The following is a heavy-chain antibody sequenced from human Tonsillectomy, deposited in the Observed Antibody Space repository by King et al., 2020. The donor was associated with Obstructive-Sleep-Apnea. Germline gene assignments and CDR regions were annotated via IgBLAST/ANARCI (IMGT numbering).Heavy chain of an antibody. CDR1: GGSISSYY. V-gene: IGHV4-59*01. J-gene: IGHJ4*02. CDR2: IYYSGST. Sequence: QLQESGPGLVKPSETLSLTCTVSGGSISSYYWSWIRQPPGKGLEWIGYIYYSGSTNYNPSLKSRVTISVDTSKNQFSLKLSSVTAADTAVYYCAGGVFGWTAMVSFDYWGQGTLVTVSS. CDR3: AGGVFGWTAMVSFDY. D-gene: IGHD5-18*01.